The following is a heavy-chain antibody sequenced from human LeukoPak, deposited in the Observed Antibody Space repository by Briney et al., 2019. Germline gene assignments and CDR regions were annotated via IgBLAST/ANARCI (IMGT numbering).Heavy chain of an antibody. V-gene: IGHV1-2*02. J-gene: IGHJ4*02. CDR3: ALAFSIVVVPAASGY. Sequence: ASVKVSCKASGYTFTGYYMHWARQAPGQGLEWMGWINPNSGGTNYAQKFQGRVTMTRDTSISTAYMELSRLRSDDTAVYYCALAFSIVVVPAASGYWGQGTLVTVSS. CDR1: GYTFTGYY. D-gene: IGHD2-2*01. CDR2: INPNSGGT.